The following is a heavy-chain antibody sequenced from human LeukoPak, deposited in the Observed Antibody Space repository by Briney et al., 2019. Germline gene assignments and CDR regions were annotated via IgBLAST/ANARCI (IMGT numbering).Heavy chain of an antibody. CDR2: LYNNGST. V-gene: IGHV4-4*07. Sequence: PSETLSLTCTVSGGSLWSFYWSWVRQPAGKGLEWIGRLYNNGSTNYSPSLKSRVTISVDPSKNRFSLKLTSVTAADTAVYYCARVVASTSIDSWGQGTLVTVSS. J-gene: IGHJ4*02. D-gene: IGHD2-15*01. CDR3: ARVVASTSIDS. CDR1: GGSLWSFY.